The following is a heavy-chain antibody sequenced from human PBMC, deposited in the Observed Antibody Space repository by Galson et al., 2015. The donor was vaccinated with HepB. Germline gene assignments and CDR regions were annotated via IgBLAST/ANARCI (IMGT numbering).Heavy chain of an antibody. CDR2: ISYDGSNK. CDR1: GFTFSSYA. J-gene: IGHJ4*02. CDR3: ARINCSSTSCYEGGFDY. D-gene: IGHD2-2*01. Sequence: SLRLSCAASGFTFSSYAMHWVRQAPGKGLEWVAVISYDGSNKYYADSVKGRFTISRDNSKNTLYLQMNSLRAEDTAVYYCARINCSSTSCYEGGFDYWGQGTLVTVSS. V-gene: IGHV3-30*04.